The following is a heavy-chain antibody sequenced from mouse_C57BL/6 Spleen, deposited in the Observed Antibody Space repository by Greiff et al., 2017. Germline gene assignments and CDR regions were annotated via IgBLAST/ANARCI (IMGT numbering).Heavy chain of an antibody. J-gene: IGHJ2*01. V-gene: IGHV1-80*01. CDR2: IYPGDGDT. CDR1: GYAFSSYW. Sequence: QVHVKQSGAELVKPGASVKISCKASGYAFSSYWMNWVKQRPGKGLEWIGQIYPGDGDTNYNGKFKGKATLTADKSSSTAYMQLSSLTSEDSAVYFCARERGAPYYFDYWGQGTTLTVSS. CDR3: ARERGAPYYFDY.